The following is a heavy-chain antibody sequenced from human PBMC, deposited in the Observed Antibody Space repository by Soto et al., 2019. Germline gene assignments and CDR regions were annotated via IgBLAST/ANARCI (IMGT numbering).Heavy chain of an antibody. CDR2: ISAYNGNT. Sequence: SAKVSFKASGYTFTSYGISWVRQAPGQGLEWMGWISAYNGNTNYAQKLQGRVTMTTDTSTSTAYMELRSLRSGDTDVYYCAREVDYYDSSGYLHWGQGTLVTVYS. CDR1: GYTFTSYG. CDR3: AREVDYYDSSGYLH. V-gene: IGHV1-18*04. J-gene: IGHJ4*02. D-gene: IGHD3-22*01.